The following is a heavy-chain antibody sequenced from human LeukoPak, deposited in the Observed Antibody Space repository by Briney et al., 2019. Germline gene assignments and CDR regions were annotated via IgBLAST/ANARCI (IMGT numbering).Heavy chain of an antibody. J-gene: IGHJ4*02. CDR3: ASRIGNYVWGSYHYYFDY. CDR1: GVSISNSRSF. Sequence: SETLSLTCTVSGVSISNSRSFWGWIRQPPGKGLEWIGSIYYSGSTYYNPSLKSRVTISVDTSKNQFSLKLSSVTAADTAVYYCASRIGNYVWGSYHYYFDYWGQGTLVTVSS. D-gene: IGHD3-16*02. V-gene: IGHV4-39*07. CDR2: IYYSGST.